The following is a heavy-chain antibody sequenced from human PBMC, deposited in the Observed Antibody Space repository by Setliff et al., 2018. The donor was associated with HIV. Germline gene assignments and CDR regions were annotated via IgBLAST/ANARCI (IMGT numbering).Heavy chain of an antibody. CDR2: IYTSGST. J-gene: IGHJ6*03. V-gene: IGHV4-4*08. CDR1: GGSISSHY. D-gene: IGHD3-3*01. Sequence: PSETLSLTCTVSGGSISSHYWSWIRQPPGKGLEWIGHIYTSGSTNYNPSLKSRVTMSVGTSKNQFPLKLSSVTAADTAVYYCARCYYNFWSGYPLDYMDVWGKGTTVTV. CDR3: ARCYYNFWSGYPLDYMDV.